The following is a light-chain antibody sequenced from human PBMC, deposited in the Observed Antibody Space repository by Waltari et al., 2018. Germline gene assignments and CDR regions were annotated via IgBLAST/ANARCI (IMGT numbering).Light chain of an antibody. J-gene: IGLJ3*02. V-gene: IGLV4-69*01. CDR2: VNSDCSH. Sequence: QLVLTQSPSASASLGASVKLTCTLSSGHSSNLIAWLQQQPGKGPRYLMQVNSDCSHRKGDEIPDRFSGSSSGAERYLTISSLQSEDEADYYCETGGHGTWVFGGGTKLTVL. CDR1: SGHSSNL. CDR3: ETGGHGTWV.